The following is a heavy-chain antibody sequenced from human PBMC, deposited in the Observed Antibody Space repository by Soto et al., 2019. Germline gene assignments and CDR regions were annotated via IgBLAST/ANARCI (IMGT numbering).Heavy chain of an antibody. D-gene: IGHD6-19*01. J-gene: IGHJ4*02. V-gene: IGHV4-39*01. Sequence: PSETLSLTCTVSGGSISSSSYYWGWIRQPPGKGLEWIGSIYYSGSTYYNPSLKSRVTISVDTSKNQFSLKLSSVTAADTAVYYCARLWLPEQWLEFYGYFDYWGQGTLVTVSS. CDR3: ARLWLPEQWLEFYGYFDY. CDR2: IYYSGST. CDR1: GGSISSSSYY.